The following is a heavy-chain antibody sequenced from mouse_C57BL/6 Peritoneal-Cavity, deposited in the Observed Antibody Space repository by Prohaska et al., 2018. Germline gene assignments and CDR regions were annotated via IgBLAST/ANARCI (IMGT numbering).Heavy chain of an antibody. CDR2: IHPNRGST. CDR3: AREELYAMDY. Sequence: QVQLQQPGAELVKPGASVKLSCKASGYTFTSYWMHWVKQRPGQGLEWIGMIHPNRGSTNYNEKFKSKATLTVDKSSSTAYMQLSSLTSEDSAVYYCAREELYAMDYWGQGTSVTVSS. J-gene: IGHJ4*01. CDR1: GYTFTSYW. D-gene: IGHD2-12*01. V-gene: IGHV1-64*01.